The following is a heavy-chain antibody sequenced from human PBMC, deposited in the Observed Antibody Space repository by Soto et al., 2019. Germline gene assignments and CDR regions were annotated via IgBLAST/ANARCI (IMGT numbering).Heavy chain of an antibody. CDR3: ARGQLPAATTYFDF. J-gene: IGHJ4*02. CDR2: IWFDGSNK. Sequence: GGSLRLSCAASGFTFSSYAIHWVRQAPGKGLEWVAIIWFDGSNKYYADSVKGRFSISRDNSKNTLFLQMDSLRAEDTAVYYCARGQLPAATTYFDFWGQGTLVTVS. CDR1: GFTFSSYA. D-gene: IGHD2-15*01. V-gene: IGHV3-33*01.